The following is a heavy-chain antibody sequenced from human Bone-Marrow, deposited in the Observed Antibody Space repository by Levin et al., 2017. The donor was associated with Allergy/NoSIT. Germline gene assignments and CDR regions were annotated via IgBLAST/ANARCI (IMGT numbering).Heavy chain of an antibody. CDR2: ISSSSSYI. D-gene: IGHD3-3*01. J-gene: IGHJ6*03. V-gene: IGHV3-21*01. Sequence: PGGSLRLSCAASGFTFSSYSMNWVRQAPGKGLEWVSSISSSSSYIYYADSVKGRFTISRDNAKNSLYLQMNSLRAEDTAVYYCARESWHYDFWSGYYPYYYYMDVWGKGTTVTVSS. CDR1: GFTFSSYS. CDR3: ARESWHYDFWSGYYPYYYYMDV.